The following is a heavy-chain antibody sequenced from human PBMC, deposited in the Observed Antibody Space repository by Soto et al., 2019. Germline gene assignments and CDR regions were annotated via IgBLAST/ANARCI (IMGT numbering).Heavy chain of an antibody. J-gene: IGHJ4*02. CDR1: GGTFSSYA. CDR2: IIPIFGTA. D-gene: IGHD6-13*01. Sequence: QVQLVQSGSEVKKPGSSVKVCCKASGGTFSSYAISWVRQAPGQGLEWMGGIIPIFGTANYAEKFQGRVTITADKSTSTAYMEMSSLRSEDTAVYYCSRVGIAAAEVYYFDYWGQGTLVTVPS. CDR3: SRVGIAAAEVYYFDY. V-gene: IGHV1-69*06.